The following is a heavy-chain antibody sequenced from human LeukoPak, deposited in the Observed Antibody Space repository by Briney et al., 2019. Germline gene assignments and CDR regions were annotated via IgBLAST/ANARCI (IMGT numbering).Heavy chain of an antibody. CDR2: IYSGGST. Sequence: GGSLRLSCAASGFTVSSNDMSWVRQAPGKGLEWVSVIYSGGSTYYADSVKGRFTISRDNSKNTLYLQMNSLRAEDTAVYYCARDSDSSGPGGYWGQGTLVTVSS. CDR3: ARDSDSSGPGGY. CDR1: GFTVSSND. V-gene: IGHV3-66*01. J-gene: IGHJ4*02. D-gene: IGHD3-22*01.